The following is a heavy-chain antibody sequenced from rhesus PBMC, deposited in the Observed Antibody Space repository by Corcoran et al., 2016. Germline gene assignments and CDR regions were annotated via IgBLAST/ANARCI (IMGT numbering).Heavy chain of an antibody. CDR1: GGSISNTW. CDR2: ISGSGGST. J-gene: IGHJ4*01. D-gene: IGHD2-2*01. V-gene: IGHV4-173*01. CDR3: ARDRGHCDSNTCYQGFDY. Sequence: QLQLQESGPGLVKPSETLSLTCAVSGGSISNTWLNLIPQPPGKDLQGMGRISGSGGSTRYTPSLQSRVTRSTDSSKNQFALKLNPVTAADTDVYDLARDRGHCDSNTCYQGFDYWGQGVLVTVSS.